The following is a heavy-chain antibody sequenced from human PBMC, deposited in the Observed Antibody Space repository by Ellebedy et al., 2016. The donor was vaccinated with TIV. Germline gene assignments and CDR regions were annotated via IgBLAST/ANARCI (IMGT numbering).Heavy chain of an antibody. CDR3: ARLRQSRDRSHWYFDL. CDR2: IYHSGST. V-gene: IGHV4-39*07. CDR1: GDSISSSGSY. J-gene: IGHJ2*01. D-gene: IGHD1-14*01. Sequence: SETLSLXXSASGDSISSSGSYWGWVRQSPGKGLEWIGSIYHSGSTYYNPSLKSRVTISTDTAKNQFSLKMSSVTAADTAVYFCARLRQSRDRSHWYFDLWGRGTLVTVSS.